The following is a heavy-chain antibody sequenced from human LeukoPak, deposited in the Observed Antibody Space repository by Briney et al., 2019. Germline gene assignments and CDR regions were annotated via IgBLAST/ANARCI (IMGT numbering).Heavy chain of an antibody. CDR1: GDTFSRYA. D-gene: IGHD3-16*01. CDR2: ITPFLGIA. CDR3: AREACREVGLMWPRLGGQDCRYDH. J-gene: IGHJ4*02. Sequence: ASVKVSCKASGDTFSRYAINWVRQAPGQGPEWMGMITPFLGIANYPQKFQGRVTITADESTTTVYMELSSLRSEDTAVYYCAREACREVGLMWPRLGGQDCRYDHWGQGTLVTVSS. V-gene: IGHV1-69*04.